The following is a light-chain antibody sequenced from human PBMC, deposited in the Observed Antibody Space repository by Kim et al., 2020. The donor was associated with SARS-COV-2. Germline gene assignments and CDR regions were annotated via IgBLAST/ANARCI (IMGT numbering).Light chain of an antibody. CDR1: KTVNSN. J-gene: IGKJ2*01. V-gene: IGKV3-15*01. CDR3: QQYNNWPPAYT. Sequence: SRGERATRSCRASKTVNSNLACYKQKPGQAPRLLVYAASTRATGIPVRSSGSGSGTEFTLTISSLQSEDFAVYYCQQYNNWPPAYTFGQGTKLEI. CDR2: AAS.